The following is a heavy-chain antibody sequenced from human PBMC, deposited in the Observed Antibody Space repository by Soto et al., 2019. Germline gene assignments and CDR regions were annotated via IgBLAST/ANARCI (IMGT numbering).Heavy chain of an antibody. D-gene: IGHD1-26*01. Sequence: EVQLLESGGGLVQPGGSLRLSCAASGFTFSDYAMSWVRQAPGKGLEWVSTIGGSGVTTYYADSVKGRFTISRDDSKTTVYLQMNSLRAEDTAVFYCARDRGRDQNKYFGFWGQGTLVTVSS. J-gene: IGHJ4*02. V-gene: IGHV3-23*01. CDR2: IGGSGVTT. CDR3: ARDRGRDQNKYFGF. CDR1: GFTFSDYA.